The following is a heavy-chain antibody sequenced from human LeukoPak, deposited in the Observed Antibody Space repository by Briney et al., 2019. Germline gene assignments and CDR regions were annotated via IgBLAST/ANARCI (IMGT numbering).Heavy chain of an antibody. V-gene: IGHV3-30-3*01. CDR3: ARAGRGSYFEYYFDY. D-gene: IGHD1-26*01. Sequence: PGRSLRLSCVATGFTFSRYAIHWVRQAPGKGLEWVAVIPYDGSNKYYVDSVKGRFTISRDNSKNTLYLQMNSLRGEDTAVYYCARAGRGSYFEYYFDYWGQGTLVTVSS. CDR2: IPYDGSNK. J-gene: IGHJ4*02. CDR1: GFTFSRYA.